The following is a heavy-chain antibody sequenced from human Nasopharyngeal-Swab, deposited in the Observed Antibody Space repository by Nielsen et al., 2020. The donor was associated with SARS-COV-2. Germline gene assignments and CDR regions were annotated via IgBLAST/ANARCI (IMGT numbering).Heavy chain of an antibody. CDR1: GYTFSSYE. CDR3: ARGLGAPSSVWH. J-gene: IGHJ1*01. Sequence: ASVKVSCKASGYTFSSYEINWVRQATGQGLEWMGWISPNSGFTGYAEKFEGRVTMTRNIATNTVYLELTSLGFEDTAVYYCARGLGAPSSVWHWGPGTRVTVSS. V-gene: IGHV1-8*01. D-gene: IGHD3-10*01. CDR2: ISPNSGFT.